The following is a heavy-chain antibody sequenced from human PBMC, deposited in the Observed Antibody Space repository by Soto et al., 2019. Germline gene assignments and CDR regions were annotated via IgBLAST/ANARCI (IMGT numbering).Heavy chain of an antibody. Sequence: QLQLQESGSGLVKPSQTLSLTCAVSGGSISSGTYSWSWIRQPPGEGLEWIGYIFHSGHTYYNPSRKSRVTISIDTSKNQFSLKLRSVTAADTAVYYCVRDGDYYDSAGYLTIWGQGTMVTVSS. V-gene: IGHV4-30-2*01. D-gene: IGHD3-22*01. CDR2: IFHSGHT. J-gene: IGHJ3*02. CDR3: VRDGDYYDSAGYLTI. CDR1: GGSISSGTYS.